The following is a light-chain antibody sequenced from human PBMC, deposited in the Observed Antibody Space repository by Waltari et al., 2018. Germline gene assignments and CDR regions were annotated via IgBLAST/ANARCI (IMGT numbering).Light chain of an antibody. J-gene: IGKJ4*01. V-gene: IGKV1-33*01. CDR3: QQYISYSGST. Sequence: DIQMTQSPSSLSASVGDRVTITCQASQDISNYLNWYQQKPGKAPKLLIYDASNLETGVPSRFSGSGSGTDFTFTISSLQPEDIATYYCQQYISYSGSTFGGGTKVEIK. CDR1: QDISNY. CDR2: DAS.